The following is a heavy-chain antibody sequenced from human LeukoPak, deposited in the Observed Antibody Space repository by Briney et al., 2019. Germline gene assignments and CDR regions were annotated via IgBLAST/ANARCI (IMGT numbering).Heavy chain of an antibody. D-gene: IGHD5-18*01. CDR1: GLRFSDYD. J-gene: IGHJ4*02. CDR3: AKDLRVRGYSYGMDY. V-gene: IGHV3-33*06. Sequence: GGSLRLSCVVSGLRFSDYDMHWVRQAPGKGLEWVAVIRFDGSNKYYGDSVKGRFTISRDNSQKTVYLQMTGLTAADTAEYYCAKDLRVRGYSYGMDYWGQGTLVIVSS. CDR2: IRFDGSNK.